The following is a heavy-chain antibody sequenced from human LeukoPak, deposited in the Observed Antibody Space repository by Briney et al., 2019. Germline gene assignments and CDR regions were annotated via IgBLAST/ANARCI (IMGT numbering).Heavy chain of an antibody. Sequence: ASVKVSYKASGYTFTGYYMHWVRQAPGQGLEWLRGLNPNTGGTNYAQKFQGRVTMTRDTSITTAYMDLSSLGSDDTAIYYCARQYGDDRYNWFDPWGQGTLVTVSS. V-gene: IGHV1-2*02. D-gene: IGHD4-17*01. CDR3: ARQYGDDRYNWFDP. CDR2: LNPNTGGT. J-gene: IGHJ5*02. CDR1: GYTFTGYY.